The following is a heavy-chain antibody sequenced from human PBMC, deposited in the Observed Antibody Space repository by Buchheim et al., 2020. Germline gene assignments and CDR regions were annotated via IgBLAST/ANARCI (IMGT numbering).Heavy chain of an antibody. CDR3: AREDPPQYCSGGSCYRYYYYYGMDV. CDR2: INPSGGST. Sequence: QVQLVQSGAAVKKPGASVKVSCKASGYTFTSYYMHWVRQAPGQGLEWMGIINPSGGSTSYAQKFQGRVTMTRDTSTSTVYMELSSLRSEDTAVYYCAREDPPQYCSGGSCYRYYYYYGMDVWGQGTT. J-gene: IGHJ6*02. V-gene: IGHV1-46*01. CDR1: GYTFTSYY. D-gene: IGHD2-15*01.